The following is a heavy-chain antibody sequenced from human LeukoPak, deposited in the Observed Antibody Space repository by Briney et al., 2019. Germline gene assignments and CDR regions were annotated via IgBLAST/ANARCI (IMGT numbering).Heavy chain of an antibody. CDR1: GYNFNTYW. D-gene: IGHD4-23*01. CDR2: IRPMNSDM. V-gene: IGHV5-51*01. CDR3: ASRPFETTVVPWDFY. J-gene: IGHJ4*02. Sequence: GESLKISCKGSGYNFNTYWVAWVRQLPGKGLGWIGIIRPMNSDMRYSLSFQGLVTISADRSINTAYLQWSSLTASDTAMYYCASRPFETTVVPWDFYWGQGTQVTVSS.